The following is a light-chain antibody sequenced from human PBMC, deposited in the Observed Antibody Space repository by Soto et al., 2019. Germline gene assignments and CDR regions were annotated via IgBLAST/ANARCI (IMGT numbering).Light chain of an antibody. CDR3: QQYNLDPYT. CDR2: DAS. J-gene: IGKJ2*01. V-gene: IGKV1-5*01. Sequence: DIPMTQSPSTLSASVGDRVIVTCRASQSIVNWLAWYQQKPGKAPKLLISDASKLESGVPSRFSGVGSGTEFTLTISSLQPDDSATYFCQQYNLDPYTFGQGTKLEIK. CDR1: QSIVNW.